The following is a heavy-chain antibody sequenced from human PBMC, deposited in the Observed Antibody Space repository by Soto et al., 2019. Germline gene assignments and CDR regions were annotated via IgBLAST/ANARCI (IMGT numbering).Heavy chain of an antibody. CDR1: GFTFSSYW. V-gene: IGHV3-7*03. Sequence: GGSLRLSCAASGFTFSSYWMSWVRQAPGKGLEWVANIKQDGSEKYYVDSVKGRFTISRDNAKNSLYLQMNSLRAEDTAVYYCASYREYSGYDRKYNWFDPWGQGTLVTVSS. CDR2: IKQDGSEK. D-gene: IGHD5-12*01. J-gene: IGHJ5*02. CDR3: ASYREYSGYDRKYNWFDP.